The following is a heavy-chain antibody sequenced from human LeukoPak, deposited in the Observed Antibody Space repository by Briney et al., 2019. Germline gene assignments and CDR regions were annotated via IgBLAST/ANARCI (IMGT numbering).Heavy chain of an antibody. J-gene: IGHJ4*02. Sequence: GGSLRLSCAASGFTFSSYAMSWVRQAPGKGLEWVSAISGSGGSTYYADSVKGRFTISRDNSKNTLYLQMNSLRAKDTAVYYCARGPPEVGAGYDYWGQGTLVTVSS. V-gene: IGHV3-23*01. CDR3: ARGPPEVGAGYDY. CDR2: ISGSGGST. D-gene: IGHD1-26*01. CDR1: GFTFSSYA.